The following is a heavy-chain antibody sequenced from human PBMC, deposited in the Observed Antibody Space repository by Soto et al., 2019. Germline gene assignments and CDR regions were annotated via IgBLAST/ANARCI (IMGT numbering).Heavy chain of an antibody. CDR3: AKGHYYDYYYYGMDV. V-gene: IGHV3-23*01. CDR2: ISGSGGST. CDR1: GFTFSSYA. J-gene: IGHJ6*02. D-gene: IGHD3-22*01. Sequence: GGSLRLSCAASGFTFSSYAMSWVRQAPGKGLEWVSAISGSGGSTYYADSVKGRFTISRDNSKNTLYLQMNSLRAEDTAVYYCAKGHYYDYYYYGMDVWGQGTTVTVSS.